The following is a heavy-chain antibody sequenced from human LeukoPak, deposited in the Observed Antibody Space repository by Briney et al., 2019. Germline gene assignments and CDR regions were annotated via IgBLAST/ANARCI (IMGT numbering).Heavy chain of an antibody. D-gene: IGHD2-2*01. Sequence: SETLSLTCAVYGGSFSGYYWSWIRQPPGKGLEWIGEINHSGSTNYNPSLKSRVTISVDTSKNQFSLKLSSVTAADTAVYFCARVAGYDAFFDYWGQGSQVTVS. J-gene: IGHJ4*02. CDR1: GGSFSGYY. CDR2: INHSGST. V-gene: IGHV4-34*01. CDR3: ARVAGYDAFFDY.